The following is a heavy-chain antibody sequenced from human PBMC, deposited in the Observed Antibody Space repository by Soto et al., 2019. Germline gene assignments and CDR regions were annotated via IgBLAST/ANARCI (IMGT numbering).Heavy chain of an antibody. J-gene: IGHJ3*02. CDR3: VRGVKIAGAFDI. V-gene: IGHV3-33*01. CDR1: GFTFSDYG. Sequence: QVQLVESGGGVVQPGRSLRLSCTTSGFTFSDYGMHWVRQASGKGLEWVAVIWSDGIQKYYPDSVKGRFTISRDNSENTLYLQMNSLTVEDTAVYYCVRGVKIAGAFDIWGEGIMVTVS. D-gene: IGHD2-21*01. CDR2: IWSDGIQK.